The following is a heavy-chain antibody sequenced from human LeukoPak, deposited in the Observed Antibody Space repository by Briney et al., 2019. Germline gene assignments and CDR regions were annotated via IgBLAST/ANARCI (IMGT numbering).Heavy chain of an antibody. Sequence: GGSLRLSCAASGFTFSSYGMHRVRQAPGKGLEWVAVISYDGSNKYYADSVKGRFTISRDNSKNTLYLQMNSLRAEDTAVYYCANSGYYDSSGYSPYYGMDVWGQGTTVTVSS. D-gene: IGHD3-22*01. CDR1: GFTFSSYG. CDR3: ANSGYYDSSGYSPYYGMDV. J-gene: IGHJ6*02. CDR2: ISYDGSNK. V-gene: IGHV3-30*18.